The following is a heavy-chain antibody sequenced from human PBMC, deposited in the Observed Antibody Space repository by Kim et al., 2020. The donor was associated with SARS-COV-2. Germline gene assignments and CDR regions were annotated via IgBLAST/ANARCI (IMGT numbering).Heavy chain of an antibody. CDR3: ASGYGSGSYSSPIIY. CDR1: GFTFSSYA. Sequence: GGSLRLSCAASGFTFSSYAMHWVRQAPGKGLEWVAVISYDGSNKYYADSVKGRFTISRDNSKNTLYLQMNSLRAEDTAVYYCASGYGSGSYSSPIIYWGQGTLVTVSS. J-gene: IGHJ4*02. D-gene: IGHD3-10*01. CDR2: ISYDGSNK. V-gene: IGHV3-30*04.